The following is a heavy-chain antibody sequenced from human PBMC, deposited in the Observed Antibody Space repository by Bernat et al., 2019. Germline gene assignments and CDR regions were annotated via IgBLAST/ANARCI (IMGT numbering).Heavy chain of an antibody. CDR3: AGQVRGGSGSRRTGDY. J-gene: IGHJ4*02. CDR1: GGSISSSSYY. CDR2: IYYSGST. D-gene: IGHD3-10*01. V-gene: IGHV4-39*01. Sequence: QLQLQESGPGLVKPSETLSLTCSVSGGSISSSSYYWGWIRQPPGKVLEWIGCIYYSGSTYYNPSLKSRVTISVDTCKDQFSLKLSSVTAADTAVDYCAGQVRGGSGSRRTGDYWGQGTLVTVSS.